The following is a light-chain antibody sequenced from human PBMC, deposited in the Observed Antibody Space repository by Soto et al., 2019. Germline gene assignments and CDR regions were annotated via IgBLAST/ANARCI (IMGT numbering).Light chain of an antibody. Sequence: QPVLTQPASVSGSPGQSITISCTGTSSDVGSYNLVSWYQQHPGKAPKLMIYEGSKRPSGVSNRFSGSKSGNTASLTISGLQAEDEADYYCCSYAGSSTFHVVFGGGTQLTVL. V-gene: IGLV2-23*01. CDR1: SSDVGSYNL. J-gene: IGLJ2*01. CDR3: CSYAGSSTFHVV. CDR2: EGS.